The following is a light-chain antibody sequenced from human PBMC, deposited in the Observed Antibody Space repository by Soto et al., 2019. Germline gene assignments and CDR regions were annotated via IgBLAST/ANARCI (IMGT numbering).Light chain of an antibody. CDR3: QQFNSYPLT. J-gene: IGKJ4*01. V-gene: IGKV1-13*02. Sequence: AIQLTQSPSSLSASVGDRVTISCRASQGISSALAWYQQKLGKAPKLLIYDASGLESGVPSRFSGSGSGTDFTLTISSLQPEDFATYYCQQFNSYPLTFGGGTKVEIK. CDR2: DAS. CDR1: QGISSA.